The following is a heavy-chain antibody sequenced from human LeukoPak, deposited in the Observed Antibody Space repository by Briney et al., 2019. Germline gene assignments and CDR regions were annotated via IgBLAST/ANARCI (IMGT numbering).Heavy chain of an antibody. CDR2: IYYSGST. J-gene: IGHJ4*02. D-gene: IGHD2-2*01. CDR1: GGSISSYY. V-gene: IGHV4-59*01. CDR3: ARAAVPAAHDY. Sequence: SETLSPTCTVSGGSISSYYWSWIRQPPGKGLEWIGYIYYSGSTNYNPSLKSRVTISVDTSKNQFSLKLSSVTAADTAVYYCARAAVPAAHDYWGQGTLVTVSS.